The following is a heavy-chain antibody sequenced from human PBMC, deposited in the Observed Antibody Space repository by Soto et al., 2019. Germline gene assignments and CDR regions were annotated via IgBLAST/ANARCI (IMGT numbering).Heavy chain of an antibody. CDR2: IYYSGST. CDR3: ARDSSYQGKHNWFDP. D-gene: IGHD2-2*01. V-gene: IGHV4-30-4*01. CDR1: GGSISSGDYY. Sequence: SETLSLTCTVSGGSISSGDYYWSWIRQPPGKGLEWIGYIYYSGSTYYNPSLKSRVTISVDTSKNQFSLKLSSVTAADTAVYYCARDSSYQGKHNWFDPWGQGTLVTVSS. J-gene: IGHJ5*02.